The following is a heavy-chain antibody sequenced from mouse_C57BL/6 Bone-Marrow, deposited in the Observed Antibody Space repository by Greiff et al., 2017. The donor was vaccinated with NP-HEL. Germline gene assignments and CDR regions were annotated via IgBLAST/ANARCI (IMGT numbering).Heavy chain of an antibody. V-gene: IGHV1-80*01. J-gene: IGHJ2*01. CDR2: IYPGDGDT. D-gene: IGHD1-1*01. Sequence: QVQLKESGAELVKPGASVKISCKASGYAFSSYWMNWVKQRPGKGLEWIGQIYPGDGDTNYNGKFKGKATLTADKSSSPAYMQLSSLTSEDSAVYFCARYYGSSYYFDYWGQGTTLTVSS. CDR3: ARYYGSSYYFDY. CDR1: GYAFSSYW.